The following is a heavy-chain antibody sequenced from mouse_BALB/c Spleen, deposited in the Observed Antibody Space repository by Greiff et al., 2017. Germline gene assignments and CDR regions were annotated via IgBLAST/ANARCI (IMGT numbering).Heavy chain of an antibody. CDR3: ARDGNHAWFAY. V-gene: IGHV5-6-3*01. D-gene: IGHD2-1*01. CDR2: INSNGGST. Sequence: VQLQQSGGGLVQPGGSLKLSCAASGFTFSSYGMSWVRQTPDKRLELVATINSNGGSTYYPDSVKGRFTISRDNAKNTLYLQMSSLKSEDTAMYYCARDGNHAWFAYWGQGTLVTVSA. J-gene: IGHJ3*01. CDR1: GFTFSSYG.